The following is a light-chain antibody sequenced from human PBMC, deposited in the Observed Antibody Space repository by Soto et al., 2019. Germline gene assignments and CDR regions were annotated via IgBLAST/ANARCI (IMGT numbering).Light chain of an antibody. CDR1: QSIINW. J-gene: IGKJ1*01. CDR3: QQYDSFSGT. CDR2: GAS. Sequence: DVQMTQSPSTLSASVGGRVTITCRASQSIINWLAWYQQKPGKAPKLLIYGASSVESGVPSRFSGSGSGTEFDLTVTNLRPDDFATYDCQQYDSFSGTFGQGTKVEIE. V-gene: IGKV1-5*01.